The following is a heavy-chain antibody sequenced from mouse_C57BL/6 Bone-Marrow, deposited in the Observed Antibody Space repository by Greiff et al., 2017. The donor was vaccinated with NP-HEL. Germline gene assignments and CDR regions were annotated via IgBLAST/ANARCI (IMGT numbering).Heavy chain of an antibody. D-gene: IGHD1-3*01. V-gene: IGHV14-4*01. CDR3: TTKSNYWYFDV. CDR2: IDPENGDT. CDR1: GFNIKDDY. J-gene: IGHJ1*03. Sequence: VQLKQSGAELVRPGASVKLSCTASGFNIKDDYMHWVKQRPEQGLEWIGWIDPENGDTEYASKFQGKATITADTSSNTAYLQLSSLTSEDTAVYYCTTKSNYWYFDVWGTGTTVTVSS.